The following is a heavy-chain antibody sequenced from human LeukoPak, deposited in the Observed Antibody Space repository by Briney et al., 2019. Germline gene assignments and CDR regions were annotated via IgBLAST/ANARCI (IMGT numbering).Heavy chain of an antibody. V-gene: IGHV1-2*02. Sequence: ASLKVSCKASGYTFTGYYIHWVRQAPGQGLERMGSINPNSGGTNSAQNFQGSVTMTRDTSISTAYMEVSRLTSDDTAVYYCASGDRYDGSASYYSDYWGQGTLVTVSS. D-gene: IGHD3-22*01. J-gene: IGHJ4*02. CDR3: ASGDRYDGSASYYSDY. CDR1: GYTFTGYY. CDR2: INPNSGGT.